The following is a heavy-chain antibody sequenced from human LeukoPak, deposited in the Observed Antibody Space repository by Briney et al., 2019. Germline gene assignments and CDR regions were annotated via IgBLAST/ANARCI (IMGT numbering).Heavy chain of an antibody. J-gene: IGHJ4*02. D-gene: IGHD1-26*01. V-gene: IGHV1-46*01. CDR2: INPSGGST. Sequence: ASVKVSCKASGYSFTSYYIHWVRLAPGQGLEWMGVINPSGGSTRYARKFQDRVTMTRDMSTSTVYMELSSLRSEDTAVYYCAREGVSGSYLGYWGQGTLVTVSS. CDR1: GYSFTSYY. CDR3: AREGVSGSYLGY.